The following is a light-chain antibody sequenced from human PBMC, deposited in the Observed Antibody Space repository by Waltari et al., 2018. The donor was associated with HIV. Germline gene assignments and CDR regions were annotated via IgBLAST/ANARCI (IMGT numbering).Light chain of an antibody. Sequence: DIKMTQSPSSLSASVGDRVSITCQANEDIGRYLNWYQQKPGKAPQLLIHDASNLETGVPSRFSGSGSGTDFTLTITSLHPEDFATYYCQQGHTLPITFGGGT. V-gene: IGKV1-33*01. CDR1: EDIGRY. CDR2: DAS. CDR3: QQGHTLPIT. J-gene: IGKJ4*01.